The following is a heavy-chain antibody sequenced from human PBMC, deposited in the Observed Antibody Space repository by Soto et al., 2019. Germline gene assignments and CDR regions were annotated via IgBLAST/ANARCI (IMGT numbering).Heavy chain of an antibody. Sequence: QVQLVQSGAEVKKPGSSVKVSCKASGGTFSSYAISWVRQAPGQGLEWMGGIIPIFGTANYAQKFQGRVTITADDSTSTAYMELSRLRSEDKAVYYCARDGFGDYRPAEYFQHWGQGTLVTVSS. CDR2: IIPIFGTA. V-gene: IGHV1-69*01. CDR3: ARDGFGDYRPAEYFQH. CDR1: GGTFSSYA. J-gene: IGHJ1*01. D-gene: IGHD4-17*01.